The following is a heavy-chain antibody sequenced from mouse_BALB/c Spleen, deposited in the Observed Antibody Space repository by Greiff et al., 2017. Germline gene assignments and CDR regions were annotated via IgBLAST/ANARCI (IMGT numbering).Heavy chain of an antibody. CDR2: IDPANGNT. V-gene: IGHV14-3*02. D-gene: IGHD2-4*01. CDR1: GFNIKDTY. Sequence: VQLQQSGAELVKPGASVKLSCTASGFNIKDTYMHWVKQRPEQGLEWIGRIDPANGNTKYDPKFQGKATITADTSSNTAYLQLSSLTSEDTAVYYCARGAYDYDGFAYWGQGTLVTVSA. J-gene: IGHJ3*01. CDR3: ARGAYDYDGFAY.